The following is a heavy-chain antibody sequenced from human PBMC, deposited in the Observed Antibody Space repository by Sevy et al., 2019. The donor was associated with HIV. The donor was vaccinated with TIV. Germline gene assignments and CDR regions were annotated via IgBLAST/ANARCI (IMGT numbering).Heavy chain of an antibody. Sequence: GGSLRLSCAASGFTFSGSAMHWVRQASGKGLEWVGRIRSKANSYATAYAASVKGRFTISRDDSKNTAYLQMNSLKTEDTAVYYCTALGREIRISNAFDIWGQGTMVTVSS. CDR1: GFTFSGSA. CDR2: IRSKANSYAT. J-gene: IGHJ3*02. D-gene: IGHD3-3*01. V-gene: IGHV3-73*01. CDR3: TALGREIRISNAFDI.